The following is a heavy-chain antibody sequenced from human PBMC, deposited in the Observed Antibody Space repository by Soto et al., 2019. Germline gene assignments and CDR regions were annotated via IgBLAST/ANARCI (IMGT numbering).Heavy chain of an antibody. CDR2: IYYSGST. J-gene: IGHJ5*02. V-gene: IGHV4-59*01. D-gene: IGHD4-17*01. CDR3: ARDLWYGDYRRWFDP. CDR1: GGSISSYY. Sequence: SETLSLTCIVSGGSISSYYWSWIRQPPGKGLEWIGYIYYSGSTNYNPSLKSRVTISVDTSKNQFSLKLSSVTAADTAVYYCARDLWYGDYRRWFDPWGQGTLVTAS.